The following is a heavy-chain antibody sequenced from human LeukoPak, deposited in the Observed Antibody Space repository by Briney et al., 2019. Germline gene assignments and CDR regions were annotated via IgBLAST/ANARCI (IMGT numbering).Heavy chain of an antibody. CDR1: GYTFTDYS. J-gene: IGHJ6*02. Sequence: SVKVSCKASGYTFTDYSMHWVRQAPGQGLEWMGRIIPSLGITTYAQRFQGRVTITADKSTSTAYMELSSLRSEDTAVYYCARARSNTKSGSPDYYYYGMDVWGQGTTVTVSS. V-gene: IGHV1-69*04. CDR2: IIPSLGIT. D-gene: IGHD1-26*01. CDR3: ARARSNTKSGSPDYYYYGMDV.